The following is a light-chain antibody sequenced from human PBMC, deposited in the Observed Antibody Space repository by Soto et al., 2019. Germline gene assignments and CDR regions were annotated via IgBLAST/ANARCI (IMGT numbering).Light chain of an antibody. CDR3: SSSTASNNRQKV. V-gene: IGLV2-14*01. CDR2: DVS. J-gene: IGLJ1*01. CDR1: SSDVGGYNY. Sequence: QSALTQPASVSGSPGQSITISCTGTSSDVGGYNYVSWYQQHPGKAPKFMIYDVSTRPSGVSNRFSGSKSVNTASLTISGLQEDDEDDYYYSSSTASNNRQKVFGTGTKLTVL.